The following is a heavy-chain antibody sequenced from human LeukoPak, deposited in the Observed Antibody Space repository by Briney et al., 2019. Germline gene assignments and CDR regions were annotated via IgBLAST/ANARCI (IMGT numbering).Heavy chain of an antibody. J-gene: IGHJ4*02. D-gene: IGHD4-17*01. V-gene: IGHV3-30*18. CDR1: GFTFSSYG. Sequence: PGRSLRLSCAASGFTFSSYGMYWVRQAPGKGLEWVALISYDGSSKYYADSVKGRFTISRDNSKNTLYLQMNSLRAEDTAVYYCTKRYGDYFDYWGQGTLVTVSS. CDR3: TKRYGDYFDY. CDR2: ISYDGSSK.